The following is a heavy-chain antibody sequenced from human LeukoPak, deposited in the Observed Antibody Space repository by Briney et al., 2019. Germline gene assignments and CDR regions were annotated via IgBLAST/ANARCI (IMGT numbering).Heavy chain of an antibody. CDR3: ARRIGDLYYYYYIDV. CDR2: LNPNSGNT. J-gene: IGHJ6*03. V-gene: IGHV1-8*01. Sequence: ASVKVSCKASGYTFTSCVINWVRQATGQGLEGMGWLNPNSGNTGYAQKFQGRVTMTRNTSISTAYMELSSLSSEDTAVYYCARRIGDLYYYYYIDVWGKGTTVTISS. CDR1: GYTFTSCV. D-gene: IGHD4-17*01.